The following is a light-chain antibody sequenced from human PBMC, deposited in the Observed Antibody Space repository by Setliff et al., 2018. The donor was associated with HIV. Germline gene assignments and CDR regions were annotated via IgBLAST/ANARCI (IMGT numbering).Light chain of an antibody. CDR1: SSNIGAGFD. CDR2: SFT. V-gene: IGLV1-40*01. CDR3: QSYDSSALHV. Sequence: QSALAQPPSVSGAPGQRVTISCTGSSSNIGAGFDVHWYQQFPGTAPKLLIYSFTNRPSGVPDRFSGSKSGTSASLAIAGLQAEDEADYYCQSYDSSALHVFGTGTKVTVL. J-gene: IGLJ1*01.